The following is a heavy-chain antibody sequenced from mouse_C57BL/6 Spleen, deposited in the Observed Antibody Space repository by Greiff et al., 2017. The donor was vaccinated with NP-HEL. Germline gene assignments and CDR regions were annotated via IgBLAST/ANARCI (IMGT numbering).Heavy chain of an antibody. CDR3: ARSWDYYAFDY. J-gene: IGHJ2*01. V-gene: IGHV1-76*01. Sequence: VQLQQSGAELVRPGASVKLSCKASGYTFTDYYINWVKQRPGQGLEWIARIYPGSGNTYYNEKFKGKATLTAEKSSSTAYMQLSSLTSEDSAVYFCARSWDYYAFDYWGQGTTLTVSS. D-gene: IGHD1-1*01. CDR2: IYPGSGNT. CDR1: GYTFTDYY.